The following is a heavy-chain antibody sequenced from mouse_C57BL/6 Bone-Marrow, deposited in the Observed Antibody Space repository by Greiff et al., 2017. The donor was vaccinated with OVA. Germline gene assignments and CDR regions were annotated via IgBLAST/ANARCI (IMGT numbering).Heavy chain of an antibody. Sequence: EVQVVESGPELVKPGASVKISCKASGYSFTGYYMNWVKQSPEKSLEWIGEINPSTGGTTYNQKFKAKATLTVDKSSSTAYMQLKSLTSEDSAVYYCARGVLLLRGYFDVWGTGTTVTVSS. CDR3: ARGVLLLRGYFDV. V-gene: IGHV1-42*01. CDR2: INPSTGGT. J-gene: IGHJ1*03. D-gene: IGHD1-1*01. CDR1: GYSFTGYY.